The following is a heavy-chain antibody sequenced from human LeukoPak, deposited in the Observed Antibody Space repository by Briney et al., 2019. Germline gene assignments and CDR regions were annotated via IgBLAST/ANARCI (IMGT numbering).Heavy chain of an antibody. V-gene: IGHV3-21*01. CDR2: ISSSSSYI. Sequence: EGSLRLSCAASGFTFSSYSMNWVRQAPGKGLEWVSSISSSSSYIYYADSVKGRFTISRDNAKNSLYLQMNSLRAEDTAVYYCARDTGRGSYEPDEAFDIWGQGTMVTVSS. CDR1: GFTFSSYS. J-gene: IGHJ3*02. CDR3: ARDTGRGSYEPDEAFDI. D-gene: IGHD1-26*01.